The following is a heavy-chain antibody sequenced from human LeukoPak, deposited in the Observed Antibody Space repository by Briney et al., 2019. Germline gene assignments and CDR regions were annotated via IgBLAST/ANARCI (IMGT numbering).Heavy chain of an antibody. J-gene: IGHJ4*02. V-gene: IGHV1-2*02. D-gene: IGHD3-10*01. Sequence: ASVKVSCKASGYTFTGYYMHWVRQAPGQGLEWMGWINPNSGGTNYAQKFQGRVTMTRDTSISTAYMELSSLKSEDTAVYYCARKMRDSGSYPDWGPGTLVTVSS. CDR1: GYTFTGYY. CDR3: ARKMRDSGSYPD. CDR2: INPNSGGT.